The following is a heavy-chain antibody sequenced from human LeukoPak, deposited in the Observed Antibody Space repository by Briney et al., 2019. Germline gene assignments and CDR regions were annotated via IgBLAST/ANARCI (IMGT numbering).Heavy chain of an antibody. V-gene: IGHV3-66*01. J-gene: IGHJ6*03. CDR2: IYSGGST. CDR1: GFTVSSNY. D-gene: IGHD4-17*01. Sequence: PGGSLRLSCAASGFTVSSNYMSWVRQAPGKGLEWVSVIYSGGSTYYADSVKGRFTISRDNGKNSLYLQMNSLRDGDTAVYYCARAPVTKTPPYYYYYTDVWGKGTTVTVSS. CDR3: ARAPVTKTPPYYYYYTDV.